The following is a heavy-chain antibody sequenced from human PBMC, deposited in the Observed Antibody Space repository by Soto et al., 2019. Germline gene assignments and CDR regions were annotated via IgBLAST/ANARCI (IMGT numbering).Heavy chain of an antibody. V-gene: IGHV1-2*02. D-gene: IGHD1-26*01. CDR3: GKGRSGDVGVFY. CDR2: ISPNSGGT. Sequence: QVQLVQSGAEVKKSGASVKVSCKASGYTFTGYYIHWVRQAPGQGPEWMGEISPNSGGTKYAQRFQVRVTMTRDTSITTVYMELSNLSPDDTAVYYCGKGRSGDVGVFYWGQGTLVTVYS. J-gene: IGHJ4*02. CDR1: GYTFTGYY.